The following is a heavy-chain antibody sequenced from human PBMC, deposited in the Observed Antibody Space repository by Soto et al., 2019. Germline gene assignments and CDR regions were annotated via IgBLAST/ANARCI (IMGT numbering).Heavy chain of an antibody. D-gene: IGHD2-15*01. V-gene: IGHV3-53*01. CDR3: EIGGYSGRGNGYFDL. Sequence: EVQVVESGGGLFQPGESLRLSCVASVFTVSSEYMSSVRQAPGKGQEWVSVIDSDGKAYYVESVKGRFTISRDTSKNTLFLQMNSLRAEATAVDSCEIGGYSGRGNGYFDLWGRGTLVTVSS. CDR2: IDSDGKA. J-gene: IGHJ2*01. CDR1: VFTVSSEY.